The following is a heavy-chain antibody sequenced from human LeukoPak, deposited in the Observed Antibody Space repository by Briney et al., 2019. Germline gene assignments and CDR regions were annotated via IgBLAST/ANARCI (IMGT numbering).Heavy chain of an antibody. CDR1: GGTFSGYA. D-gene: IGHD2/OR15-2a*01. CDR2: IIPIFGTA. CDR3: AMEFYEVSRTPY. J-gene: IGHJ4*02. V-gene: IGHV1-69*01. Sequence: ASVKVSCKASGGTFSGYAISWVRQAPGQGLEWMGGIIPIFGTANYAQKFQGRVTITADESTSTAYMELSSLRSEDTAVYYCAMEFYEVSRTPYWGQGTLVTVSS.